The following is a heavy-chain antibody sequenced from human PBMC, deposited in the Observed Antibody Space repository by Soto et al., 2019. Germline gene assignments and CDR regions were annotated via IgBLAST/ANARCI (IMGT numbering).Heavy chain of an antibody. D-gene: IGHD3-10*01. J-gene: IGHJ4*02. CDR2: IYYSGSP. CDR1: GGSISSGDYY. Sequence: QVQLQESGPGLVKPSQTLSLTCTVSGGSISSGDYYWRWIRQPPGKGLEWIGYIYYSGSPYYNPCIKSRVTISVDTSKTQFSMKLSSVTAADTAVYYCARAQGSGFLVSWGQGTLVTVSS. V-gene: IGHV4-30-4*01. CDR3: ARAQGSGFLVS.